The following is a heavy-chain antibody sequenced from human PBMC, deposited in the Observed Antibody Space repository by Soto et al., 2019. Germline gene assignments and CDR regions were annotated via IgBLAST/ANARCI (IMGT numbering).Heavy chain of an antibody. J-gene: IGHJ4*02. CDR3: ARGTYYYDSSGYSRSYYFDY. D-gene: IGHD3-22*01. CDR2: ISAYNGNT. V-gene: IGHV1-18*01. Sequence: ASVKVSCKASGYTFTRYGISWVRQAPGQGLEWMGWISAYNGNTNYAQKLQGRVTMTTDTSTSTAYMELRSLRSDDTAVYYCARGTYYYDSSGYSRSYYFDYWGQGTLVTVSS. CDR1: GYTFTRYG.